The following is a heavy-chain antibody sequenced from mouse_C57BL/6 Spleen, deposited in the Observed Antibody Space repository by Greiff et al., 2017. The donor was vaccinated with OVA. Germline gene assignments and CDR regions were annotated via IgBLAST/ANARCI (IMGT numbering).Heavy chain of an antibody. V-gene: IGHV1-7*01. D-gene: IGHD2-2*01. Sequence: QVHVKQSGAELAKPGASVKLSCKASGYTFTSSWMHWVKQRPGQGLEWVGYINPSSGYTKYNQKFKDKATLTADKSSSTAYMHLSSLTSDDSAVYYCARAKIYGYDVCMDYWGQGTSVTVSS. CDR2: INPSSGYT. J-gene: IGHJ4*01. CDR3: ARAKIYGYDVCMDY. CDR1: GYTFTSSW.